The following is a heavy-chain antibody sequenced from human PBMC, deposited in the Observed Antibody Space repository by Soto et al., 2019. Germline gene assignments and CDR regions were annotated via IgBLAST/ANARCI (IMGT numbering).Heavy chain of an antibody. CDR2: IYYSGCT. D-gene: IGHD4-17*01. Sequence: QVQLQESGTGLVKPSETLSLNCSVSGGSIGTYFWGWIRQPPGKGLEWIGHIYYSGCTSYNPSLRSRVTRSLDTSKNQCTLRLRSVSAADTAVYYCARSYGDLPDYWGQGTRVTV. CDR1: GGSIGTYF. V-gene: IGHV4-59*08. CDR3: ARSYGDLPDY. J-gene: IGHJ4*02.